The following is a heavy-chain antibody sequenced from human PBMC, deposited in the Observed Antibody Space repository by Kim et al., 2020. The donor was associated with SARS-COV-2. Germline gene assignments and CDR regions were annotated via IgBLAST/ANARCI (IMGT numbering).Heavy chain of an antibody. J-gene: IGHJ4*02. D-gene: IGHD6-13*01. CDR3: ARGIAVAATIEY. V-gene: IGHV1-3*01. CDR2: T. Sequence: TKYSQKFQGRVTITRDTSATTAYMELSSLRSEDTAVYYCARGIAVAATIEYWGQGTLVTVSS.